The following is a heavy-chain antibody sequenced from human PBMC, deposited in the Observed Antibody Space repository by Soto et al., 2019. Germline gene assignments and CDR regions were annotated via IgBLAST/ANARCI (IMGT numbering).Heavy chain of an antibody. D-gene: IGHD3-3*01. CDR2: IYSGGST. J-gene: IGHJ5*02. CDR1: GFTVSSNY. Sequence: GGSLRLSCAASGFTVSSNYMSWVRQAPGKGLEWVSVIYSGGSTYYADSVKGRFTISRDNSKNTLYLQMNSLRAEDTAVYYCARAHYDFWSGYSTGHWFDPWGQGTLVTVSS. V-gene: IGHV3-53*01. CDR3: ARAHYDFWSGYSTGHWFDP.